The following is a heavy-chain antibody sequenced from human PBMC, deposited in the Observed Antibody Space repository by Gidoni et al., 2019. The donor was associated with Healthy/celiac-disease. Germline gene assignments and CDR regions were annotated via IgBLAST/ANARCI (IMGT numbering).Heavy chain of an antibody. CDR1: GFTFSSFT. Sequence: EMQLLESGGGLVHPGGSLRLSCAASGFTFSSFTMNWVRQSPGKGLEWVSSVTGNGGRTFYADFVKGRFTISRDNSNNALYLQMNSLRVEDTAVYYCAKGHTTLWNFDYWGQGTRVTVSS. V-gene: IGHV3-23*01. J-gene: IGHJ4*02. D-gene: IGHD3-3*01. CDR3: AKGHTTLWNFDY. CDR2: VTGNGGRT.